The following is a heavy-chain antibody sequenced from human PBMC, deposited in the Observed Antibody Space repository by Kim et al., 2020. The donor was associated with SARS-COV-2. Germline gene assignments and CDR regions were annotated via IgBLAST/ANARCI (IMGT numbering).Heavy chain of an antibody. Sequence: SETLSLTCTVSGGSISSSSYYWGWIRQPPGKGLEWIGSIYYSGSTYYNPSLKSRVTISVDTSKNQFSLKLSSVTAADTAVYYCAILSYDFWSGYFSGAFDYWGQGTLVTVSS. CDR2: IYYSGST. V-gene: IGHV4-39*01. CDR1: GGSISSSSYY. J-gene: IGHJ4*02. CDR3: AILSYDFWSGYFSGAFDY. D-gene: IGHD3-3*01.